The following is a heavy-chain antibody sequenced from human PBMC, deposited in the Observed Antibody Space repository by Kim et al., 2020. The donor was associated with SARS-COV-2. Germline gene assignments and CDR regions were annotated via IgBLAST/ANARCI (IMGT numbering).Heavy chain of an antibody. D-gene: IGHD6-6*01. Sequence: TIYNADSVKSRFTISRDNGNNSLYLQMSSLRVEDTAVYYWARDKASSNDYWGQGTSVIVSS. CDR2: TI. J-gene: IGHJ4*02. V-gene: IGHV3-48*03. CDR3: ARDKASSNDY.